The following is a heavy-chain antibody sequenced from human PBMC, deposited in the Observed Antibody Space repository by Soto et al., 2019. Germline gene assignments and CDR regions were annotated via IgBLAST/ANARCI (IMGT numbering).Heavy chain of an antibody. D-gene: IGHD5-18*01. CDR3: ARDRTQLRSFDY. Sequence: PGGSLRLSCAASGFTFSDYYMSWIRQAPGKGLEWVSYISSSSSYINYADSVKGRFTISRDNAKNSLYLQMNSLRAEDTAVYYCARDRTQLRSFDYWGQGTLVTVSS. CDR1: GFTFSDYY. J-gene: IGHJ4*02. CDR2: ISSSSSYI. V-gene: IGHV3-11*05.